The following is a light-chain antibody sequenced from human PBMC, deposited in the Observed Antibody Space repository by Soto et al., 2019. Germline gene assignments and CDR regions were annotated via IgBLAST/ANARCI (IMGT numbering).Light chain of an antibody. Sequence: EIVFTQSPGTLSLSPGERATLSCRASQSVSSSYLAWYQQKPGQAPRLLIYGASSRATGIPDRFSGSGSGTDFTLTISRLEPEDFAVYYCQQYSNWPPITFGQGTRLEIK. CDR3: QQYSNWPPIT. CDR1: QSVSSSY. V-gene: IGKV3-20*01. J-gene: IGKJ5*01. CDR2: GAS.